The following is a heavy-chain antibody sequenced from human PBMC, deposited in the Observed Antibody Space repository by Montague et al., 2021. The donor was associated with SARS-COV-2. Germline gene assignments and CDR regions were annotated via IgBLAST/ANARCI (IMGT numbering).Heavy chain of an antibody. CDR2: IKQDVSEH. CDR3: ARASGSSWDFDY. D-gene: IGHD6-13*01. Sequence: SLRLSCAASGFTFSSYWMSWVRQAPGKGLEWVANIKQDVSEHYSXYSXEGRFTISRDNAKNTLFLQMNSLRAEDTAVYYCARASGSSWDFDYWGQGTLVTVSS. CDR1: GFTFSSYW. J-gene: IGHJ4*02. V-gene: IGHV3-7*01.